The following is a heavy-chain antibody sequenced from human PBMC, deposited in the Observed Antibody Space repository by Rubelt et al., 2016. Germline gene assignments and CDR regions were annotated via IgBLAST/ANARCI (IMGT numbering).Heavy chain of an antibody. Sequence: QVQLVQSGAEVKKPGSSVKVSCKTSGGTFSSYAISWVRQAPGQGLEWMGRINPNSGGTNYEQKFQGRVTMTRDTSISTAYMELSRLRSDDTAVYSCAREGDHYYGMDVWGQGTTVTVSS. CDR1: GGTFSSYA. V-gene: IGHV1-2*06. CDR3: AREGDHYYGMDV. J-gene: IGHJ6*02. CDR2: INPNSGGT. D-gene: IGHD3-16*01.